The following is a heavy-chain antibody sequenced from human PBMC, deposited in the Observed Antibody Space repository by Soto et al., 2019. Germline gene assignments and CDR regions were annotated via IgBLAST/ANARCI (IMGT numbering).Heavy chain of an antibody. D-gene: IGHD5-12*01. CDR1: GYTFTSYA. Sequence: ASVKVSCKASGYTFTSYAMHWVRQAPGERLEWMGWINAGNGNTKYSQKFQGRVTITRDTSASTAYMELSSLRSEDTAVYYCARQAEGGYNYGYCAQGTLVTVSS. J-gene: IGHJ4*02. V-gene: IGHV1-3*01. CDR2: INAGNGNT. CDR3: ARQAEGGYNYGY.